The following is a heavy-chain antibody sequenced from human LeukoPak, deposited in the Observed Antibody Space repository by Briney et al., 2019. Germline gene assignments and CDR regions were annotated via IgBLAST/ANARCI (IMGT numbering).Heavy chain of an antibody. CDR2: IYTSGST. V-gene: IGHV4-4*07. D-gene: IGHD3-3*01. CDR1: GASISSYY. Sequence: SETLSLTCTVSGASISSYYWSWIRQPAGKSLEWIGRIYTSGSTNYNPSLKSRVTMSVDTSKNQFSLKLSSVTAADTAVYYCARGRSITIFGVVLDYWGQGTLVTVSS. CDR3: ARGRSITIFGVVLDY. J-gene: IGHJ4*02.